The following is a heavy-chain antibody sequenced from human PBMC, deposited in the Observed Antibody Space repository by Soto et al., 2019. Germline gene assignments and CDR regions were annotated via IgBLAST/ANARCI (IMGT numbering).Heavy chain of an antibody. Sequence: QVQLVQSGAEVKKPGSSVTVSCKASGGTFSSYAISWVRQAPGQGLEWMGGIIPIFGTANYAQKFQGRVTSTADESTSTAYMELSSLRSEDTAVYYCARDRPRRYSYGYFDYWGQGTLVTVSS. CDR3: ARDRPRRYSYGYFDY. CDR2: IIPIFGTA. V-gene: IGHV1-69*01. D-gene: IGHD5-18*01. J-gene: IGHJ4*02. CDR1: GGTFSSYA.